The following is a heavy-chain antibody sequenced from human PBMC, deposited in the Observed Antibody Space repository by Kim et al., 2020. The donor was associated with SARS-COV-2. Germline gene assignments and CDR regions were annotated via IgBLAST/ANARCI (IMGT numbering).Heavy chain of an antibody. J-gene: IGHJ4*02. CDR2: MDPNSGNT. Sequence: ASVKVSCKASGYTFTSYDINWVRQATGKGLEWMGGMDPNSGNTGYAQKFQGRVSMTRNTSISTAYMELSSLRSEDTAVYYCARRIVAAGTPLYSWGQGALVTVSS. D-gene: IGHD6-13*01. CDR1: GYTFTSYD. V-gene: IGHV1-8*01. CDR3: ARRIVAAGTPLYS.